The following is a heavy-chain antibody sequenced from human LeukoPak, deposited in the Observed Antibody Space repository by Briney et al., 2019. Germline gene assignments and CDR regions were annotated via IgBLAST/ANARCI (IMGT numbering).Heavy chain of an antibody. Sequence: QPGASLRLSCAASGFTFSNYAMSGVRQAPGKGLEWVSAITSSGGTTYYADSVKGRFTISRDNCKNTLYLQMNSLRAEDAAVYYCAKDLASYCSGSSCYMGWFDPWGQGALVTVSS. J-gene: IGHJ5*02. V-gene: IGHV3-23*01. CDR3: AKDLASYCSGSSCYMGWFDP. CDR2: ITSSGGTT. D-gene: IGHD2-15*01. CDR1: GFTFSNYA.